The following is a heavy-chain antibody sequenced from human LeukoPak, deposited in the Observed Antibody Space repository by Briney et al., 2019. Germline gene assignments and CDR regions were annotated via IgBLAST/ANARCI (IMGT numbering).Heavy chain of an antibody. Sequence: PGGSLRLSCAVSGLVFDDYGMSWVRQAPGKGLEWVSGINWDGEATEYGDSVKGRFTISRDNAENALYLQMNSLRAEDTALYYCARDLSSSWYSLAYWGRGTLVTVSS. CDR3: ARDLSSSWYSLAY. CDR2: INWDGEAT. D-gene: IGHD6-13*01. J-gene: IGHJ4*02. CDR1: GLVFDDYG. V-gene: IGHV3-20*04.